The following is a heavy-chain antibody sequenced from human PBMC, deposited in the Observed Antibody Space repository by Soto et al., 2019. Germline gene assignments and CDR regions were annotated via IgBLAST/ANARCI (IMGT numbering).Heavy chain of an antibody. J-gene: IGHJ4*02. CDR2: IVVGSGNT. Sequence: QMQLVQSGPEVKKPGTSVKVSCKASGFTFTSSAVQWVRQARGQRLEWIGWIVVGSGNTNYAQKFQERVTITRDMSTSTAYMELSRLRSEDTAVYYCAAVLYYYGSGSPIDYWGQGTLVTVSS. D-gene: IGHD3-10*01. V-gene: IGHV1-58*01. CDR3: AAVLYYYGSGSPIDY. CDR1: GFTFTSSA.